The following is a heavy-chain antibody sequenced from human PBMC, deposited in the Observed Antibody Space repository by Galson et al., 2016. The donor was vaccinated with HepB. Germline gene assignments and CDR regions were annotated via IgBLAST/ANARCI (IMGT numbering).Heavy chain of an antibody. Sequence: SLRLSCAASGFSFSDYNIHWVRQAPGKGLECISYISSTSNTIYYTDSVKGRFTVSRDNAKNSLYLQMNSLRAEDTAVYYCAREVGSEFSFEYWGQGTLVTVSS. J-gene: IGHJ4*02. D-gene: IGHD3-10*01. CDR2: ISSTSNTI. V-gene: IGHV3-48*01. CDR1: GFSFSDYN. CDR3: AREVGSEFSFEY.